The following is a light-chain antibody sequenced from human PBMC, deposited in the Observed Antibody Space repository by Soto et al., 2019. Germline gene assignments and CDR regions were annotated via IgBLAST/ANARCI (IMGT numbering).Light chain of an antibody. CDR3: QQYNSYSAT. CDR1: QSISSW. V-gene: IGKV1-5*03. J-gene: IGKJ2*01. Sequence: DIQMTQYTTTLYASVKDRINNTNRACQSISSWLAWYQQKPGKAPKLLIYKASGLESGVSTRFSGSGFGTEFTLTFSSLQPDDFATYYCQQYNSYSATFGQGTKVDIK. CDR2: KAS.